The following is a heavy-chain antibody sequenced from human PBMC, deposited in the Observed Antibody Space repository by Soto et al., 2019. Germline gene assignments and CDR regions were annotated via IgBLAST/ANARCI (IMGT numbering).Heavy chain of an antibody. Sequence: SLRLSCAASGFTFSGSAMHWVRQASGKGLEWVGRIRSKANSYATAYAASVKGRFTISRDDSKNTAYLQMNSLKTEDTAVYYCTSEHYDFWSGYFSYWGQGTLVTVSS. J-gene: IGHJ4*02. V-gene: IGHV3-73*01. CDR3: TSEHYDFWSGYFSY. CDR2: IRSKANSYAT. CDR1: GFTFSGSA. D-gene: IGHD3-3*01.